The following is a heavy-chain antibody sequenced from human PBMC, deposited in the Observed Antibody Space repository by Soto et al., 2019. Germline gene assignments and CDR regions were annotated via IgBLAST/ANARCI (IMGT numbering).Heavy chain of an antibody. Sequence: GRSLRLSCAAAGFTFSSYAMHWVRQAPGKGLEWVAVISYDGSNKYYADSVKGRFTISRDNSKNTLYLQMNSLRAEDTAVYYCARAPQKFYDEEYFQHWGQGTLVTVSS. V-gene: IGHV3-30-3*01. CDR3: ARAPQKFYDEEYFQH. CDR2: ISYDGSNK. CDR1: GFTFSSYA. J-gene: IGHJ1*01. D-gene: IGHD5-12*01.